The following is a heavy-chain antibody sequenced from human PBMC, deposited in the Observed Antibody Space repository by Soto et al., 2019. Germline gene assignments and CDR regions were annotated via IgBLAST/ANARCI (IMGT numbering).Heavy chain of an antibody. V-gene: IGHV4-34*01. CDR3: ARSHYYGSGSYYNRAEYFQH. Sequence: QVQLQQWGAGLLKPSETLSLTCAVYGGSFSGYYWSWIRQPPGKGLECIGETNHSGTTNYNPSLQSRVTISVDTSKIHFSLMGCSVAAADTAVYYCARSHYYGSGSYYNRAEYFQHWGQGTLVTVAS. CDR1: GGSFSGYY. J-gene: IGHJ1*01. D-gene: IGHD3-10*01. CDR2: TNHSGTT.